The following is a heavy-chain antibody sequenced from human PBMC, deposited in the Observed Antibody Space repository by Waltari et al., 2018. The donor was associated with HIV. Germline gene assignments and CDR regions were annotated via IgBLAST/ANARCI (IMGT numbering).Heavy chain of an antibody. J-gene: IGHJ4*02. Sequence: QVQLQESGPGLVKPSETLSLTCSVSGYSISIGYYWGWLRQPPGKGLEWIGNIYHSGSSYYHPSLESRVTISVDTSKNQFSLKVSSMTAADTALYYCATIRAVAGSYYFDSWGQGILVTVSS. CDR2: IYHSGSS. CDR3: ATIRAVAGSYYFDS. D-gene: IGHD6-19*01. V-gene: IGHV4-38-2*02. CDR1: GYSISIGYY.